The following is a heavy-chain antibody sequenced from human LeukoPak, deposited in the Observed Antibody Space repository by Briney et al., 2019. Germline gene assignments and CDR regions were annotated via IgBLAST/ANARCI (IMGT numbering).Heavy chain of an antibody. J-gene: IGHJ6*02. CDR1: GFTVSSNY. D-gene: IGHD3-9*01. V-gene: IGHV3-53*01. CDR3: AKAGRYWLWPASQGMDV. Sequence: PGGSLRLSCAASGFTVSSNYISWVRQAPGKGLEWVSLIYTSGSTYYADSVKGRFTISRDNSKNTLYLQMNSLRAEDTAVYYCAKAGRYWLWPASQGMDVWGQGTTVTVSS. CDR2: IYTSGST.